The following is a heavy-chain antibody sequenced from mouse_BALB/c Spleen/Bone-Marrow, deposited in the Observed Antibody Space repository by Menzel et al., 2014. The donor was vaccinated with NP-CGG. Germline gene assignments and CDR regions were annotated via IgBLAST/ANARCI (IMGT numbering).Heavy chain of an antibody. Sequence: VQRVESGPGLVAPSQSLSITYTVSGSSLTSYGVHWVRQPPGKGLEWLGVIWAGGSTNYNSALMSRLSISKDNSKSQVFLKMNSLQTDDTAMYYCAREGPTMITTDFDYWGQGTTLTVSS. V-gene: IGHV2-9*02. CDR2: IWAGGST. CDR1: GSSLTSYG. CDR3: AREGPTMITTDFDY. D-gene: IGHD2-4*01. J-gene: IGHJ2*01.